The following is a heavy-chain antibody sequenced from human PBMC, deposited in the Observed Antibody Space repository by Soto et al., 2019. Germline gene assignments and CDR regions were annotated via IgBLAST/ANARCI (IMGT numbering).Heavy chain of an antibody. Sequence: SETLSLTCTVSGGSISSGGYYWSWIRQHPGKGLEWIGNIYYRGSTYYNPSLKSRVTISVDTSKNRFSLQLNSVTPEDTAVYYCAREGGNHYYYYGMDVWGQGTTVTVSS. CDR2: IYYRGST. V-gene: IGHV4-31*03. J-gene: IGHJ6*02. D-gene: IGHD1-26*01. CDR3: AREGGNHYYYYGMDV. CDR1: GGSISSGGYY.